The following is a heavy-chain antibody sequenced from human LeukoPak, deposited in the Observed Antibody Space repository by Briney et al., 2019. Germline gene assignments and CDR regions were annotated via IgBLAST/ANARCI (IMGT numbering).Heavy chain of an antibody. J-gene: IGHJ4*02. CDR1: GYIFSNFY. Sequence: PGGSLRLFCGSSGYIFSNFYMLWARQAPGKGLEWVALMSYNGGIKYYGDAVRGRFTISRDNSDSTLQLEMTRQRLDPGDACLYANGGQHKTFRWGMDYWGQGTLVTVSS. V-gene: IGHV3-30*03. D-gene: IGHD2-8*01. CDR3: ANGGQHKTFRWGMDY. CDR2: MSYNGGIK.